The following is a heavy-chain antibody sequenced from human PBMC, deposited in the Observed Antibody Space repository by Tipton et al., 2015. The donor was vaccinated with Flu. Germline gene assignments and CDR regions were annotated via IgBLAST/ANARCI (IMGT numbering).Heavy chain of an antibody. CDR1: GYTFTGYY. J-gene: IGHJ2*01. Sequence: SGPEVKKPGASVKVSCKASGYTFTGYYMHWVRQAPGQGLEWMGWINPNSGGTNYAQKFQGRVTMTRDTSISTVYMELYRLRSDDTAVYYCARDGRVRSHWYFDLWGRGTLVTVSS. CDR3: ARDGRVRSHWYFDL. D-gene: IGHD3-16*01. V-gene: IGHV1-2*02. CDR2: INPNSGGT.